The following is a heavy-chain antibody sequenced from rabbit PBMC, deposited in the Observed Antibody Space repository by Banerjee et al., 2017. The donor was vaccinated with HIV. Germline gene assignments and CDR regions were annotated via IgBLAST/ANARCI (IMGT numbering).Heavy chain of an antibody. CDR1: GFTLSNYW. J-gene: IGHJ4*01. Sequence: QSVEESGGDLVKPGASLTLTCKASGFTLSNYWICWVRQAPGKGLEWIACIYTGDGNTHYASWAKGRFTISKTSSTVDLKMTSLTVADTATYFCARGGGGYAGWNFNLWGPGTLVTVS. V-gene: IGHV1S40*01. CDR2: IYTGDGNT. D-gene: IGHD4-2*01. CDR3: ARGGGGYAGWNFNL.